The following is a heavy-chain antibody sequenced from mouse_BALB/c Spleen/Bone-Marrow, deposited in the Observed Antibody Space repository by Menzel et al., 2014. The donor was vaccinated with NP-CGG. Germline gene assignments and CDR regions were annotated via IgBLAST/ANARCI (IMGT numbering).Heavy chain of an antibody. CDR1: GFNIKDTY. CDR2: IDPANGNT. V-gene: IGHV14-3*02. D-gene: IGHD1-1*01. Sequence: EVQLQQPGAELVEPGASVELSCTASGFNIKDTYMHWVKQRPEQGLEWIGRIDPANGNTKYDPKFQGKATITADTSSNTAYLQLSSLTSKDTAVYYCANYYYGSSLFAYWGQGTLVTVSA. J-gene: IGHJ3*01. CDR3: ANYYYGSSLFAY.